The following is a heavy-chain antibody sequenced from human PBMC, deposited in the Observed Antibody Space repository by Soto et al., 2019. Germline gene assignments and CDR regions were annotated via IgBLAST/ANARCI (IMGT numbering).Heavy chain of an antibody. CDR3: ARIDYYDSSGYYPRLDY. CDR1: GGSISSSSYY. Sequence: PSETLSLTCTVSGGSISSSSYYWGWIRQPPGKGLEWIGSIYYSGSTNYNPSLKSRVTISVDTSKNQFSLKLSSVTAADTAVYYCARIDYYDSSGYYPRLDYWGQGTLVTVSS. V-gene: IGHV4-39*07. D-gene: IGHD3-22*01. CDR2: IYYSGST. J-gene: IGHJ4*02.